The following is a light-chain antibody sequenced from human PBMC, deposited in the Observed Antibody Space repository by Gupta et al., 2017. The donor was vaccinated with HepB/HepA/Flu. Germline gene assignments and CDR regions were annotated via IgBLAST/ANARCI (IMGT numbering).Light chain of an antibody. CDR3: QQYNNWPIT. J-gene: IGKJ1*01. CDR2: GAS. V-gene: IGKV3-15*01. Sequence: DIVMTQSPATLSVSPGERATLSCRASQSVSSNLAWYQQKPGQAPRLLIYGASTRATGIPARFSGSGSGTEFTLTISSLQSEDFAVYYCQQYNNWPITFGQGTKVEIK. CDR1: QSVSSN.